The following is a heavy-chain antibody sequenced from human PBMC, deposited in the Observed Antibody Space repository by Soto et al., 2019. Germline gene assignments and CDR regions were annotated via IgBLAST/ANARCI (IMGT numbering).Heavy chain of an antibody. V-gene: IGHV3-30-3*01. J-gene: IGHJ6*02. CDR3: ARDTVLRFLEWLHPNYYYYYGMDV. D-gene: IGHD3-3*01. Sequence: GGSLRLSCAASGFTFSSYAMHWVRQAPGKGLEWVAVISYDGSNKYYADSVKGRFTISRDNSKNTLYLQMNSLRAEDTAVYYCARDTVLRFLEWLHPNYYYYYGMDVWGQGTTVTV. CDR2: ISYDGSNK. CDR1: GFTFSSYA.